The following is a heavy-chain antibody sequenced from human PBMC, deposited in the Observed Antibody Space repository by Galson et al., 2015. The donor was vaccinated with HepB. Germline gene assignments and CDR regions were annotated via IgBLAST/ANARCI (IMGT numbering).Heavy chain of an antibody. V-gene: IGHV3-30*18. Sequence: SLRLSCAASGFTFSSYGMHWVRQAPGKGLEWVAVISYDGSNKYYADSVKGRFTISRDNSKNTPYLQMNSLRAEDTAVYYCAKDLYSSGWYSWFDPWGQGTLVTVSS. CDR3: AKDLYSSGWYSWFDP. CDR2: ISYDGSNK. J-gene: IGHJ5*02. D-gene: IGHD6-19*01. CDR1: GFTFSSYG.